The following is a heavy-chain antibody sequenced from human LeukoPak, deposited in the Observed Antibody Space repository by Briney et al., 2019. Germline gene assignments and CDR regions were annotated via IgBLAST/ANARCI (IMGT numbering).Heavy chain of an antibody. D-gene: IGHD2-15*01. CDR2: ISSSSSYI. Sequence: GGSLRLSCAASGFTFSSYSMNWVRQAPGKGLEWVSSISSSSSYIYYADSVKGRFTISRDNAKNSLYLQMNSLRAEDTAVYYCARLVVVAAHYYYYGMDVWGQGTTVTVSS. CDR1: GFTFSSYS. J-gene: IGHJ6*02. CDR3: ARLVVVAAHYYYYGMDV. V-gene: IGHV3-21*01.